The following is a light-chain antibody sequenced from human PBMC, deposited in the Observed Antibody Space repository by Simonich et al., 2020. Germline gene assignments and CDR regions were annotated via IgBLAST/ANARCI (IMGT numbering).Light chain of an antibody. CDR1: SSDVWSYNL. J-gene: IGLJ7*01. CDR2: EGG. Sequence: QSALPQPASVSGSPGQSITISCTGTSSDVWSYNLVSWYQQHPGKAPKLMIYEGGKRPSGVSNRFSGSKSGNTASLTISGLQAEDEADYYCCSYAGSSTFAVFGGGTQLTVL. V-gene: IGLV2-23*01. CDR3: CSYAGSSTFAV.